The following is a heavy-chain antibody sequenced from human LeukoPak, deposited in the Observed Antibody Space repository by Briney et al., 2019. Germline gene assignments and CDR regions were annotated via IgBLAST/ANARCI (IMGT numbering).Heavy chain of an antibody. CDR3: AKDRWVYCSSTSCYYFDY. CDR2: ISSSSSTI. J-gene: IGHJ4*02. V-gene: IGHV3-48*01. CDR1: GFTFSSYS. Sequence: SGGSLRLSCAASGFTFSSYSMNWVRQAPGKGLEWVSYISSSSSTIYYADSVKGRFTISRDNAKNSLYLQMNSLRAEDTAVYYCAKDRWVYCSSTSCYYFDYWGQGTLVTVSS. D-gene: IGHD2-2*01.